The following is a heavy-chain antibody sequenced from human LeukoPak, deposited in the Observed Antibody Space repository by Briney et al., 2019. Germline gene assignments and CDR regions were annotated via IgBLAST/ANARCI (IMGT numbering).Heavy chain of an antibody. Sequence: GGSLRLSCAASGFTFSTYSMNWVRQAPGKGLEWVSSISSSGSYIYYADSVKGRFTISRDNAKNSLYLQMNSLRAEDTAVYYCAGEVDCSSTSCYNKGWFDPWGQGTLVTVSS. D-gene: IGHD2-2*02. CDR1: GFTFSTYS. CDR3: AGEVDCSSTSCYNKGWFDP. J-gene: IGHJ5*02. V-gene: IGHV3-21*01. CDR2: ISSSGSYI.